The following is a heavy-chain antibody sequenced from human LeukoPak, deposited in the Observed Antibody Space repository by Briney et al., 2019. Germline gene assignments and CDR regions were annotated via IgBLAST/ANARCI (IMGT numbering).Heavy chain of an antibody. V-gene: IGHV1-46*01. J-gene: IGHJ4*02. Sequence: ASVKVSCKASGYTFTSYYMHWVRQASGQGLEWMGIINPSGGSTSYAQKFQGRVTMTRDTSTSTVYMELSSLRSEDTAVYYCARGGAMVKIPTYYFDYWGQGTLVTVSS. CDR1: GYTFTSYY. CDR3: ARGGAMVKIPTYYFDY. CDR2: INPSGGST. D-gene: IGHD5-18*01.